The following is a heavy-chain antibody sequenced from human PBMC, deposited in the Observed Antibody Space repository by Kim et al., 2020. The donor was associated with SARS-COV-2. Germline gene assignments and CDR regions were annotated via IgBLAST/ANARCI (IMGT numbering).Heavy chain of an antibody. CDR3: AKDPGSYASSFDY. V-gene: IGHV3-30*18. CDR1: GFTFSSYG. D-gene: IGHD1-26*01. CDR2: ISKSGSSN. Sequence: GGSLRLSCAASGFTFSSYGMHWVRQAPGKGLEWVAVISKSGSSNYYADSVKGRFTISRDNSKNTLYLQMNSLRAEDTAVYYCAKDPGSYASSFDYWGQGT. J-gene: IGHJ4*02.